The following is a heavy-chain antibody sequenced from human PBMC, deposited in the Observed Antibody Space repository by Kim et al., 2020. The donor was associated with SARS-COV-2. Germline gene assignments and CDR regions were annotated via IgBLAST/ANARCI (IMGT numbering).Heavy chain of an antibody. CDR3: ARAPNDVWSGYPYYFDY. J-gene: IGHJ4*02. V-gene: IGHV4-61*01. D-gene: IGHD3-3*01. CDR2: IYYSGNT. CDR1: GGSVSSGSYF. Sequence: SETLSLTCTVSGGSVSSGSYFWSWIRQPPGKGLEWIGYIYYSGNTNYNPSLKSRVTMSVDTSTNQFSLKLRSVTAADTAVYYCARAPNDVWSGYPYYFDYWGQGTLVTVSS.